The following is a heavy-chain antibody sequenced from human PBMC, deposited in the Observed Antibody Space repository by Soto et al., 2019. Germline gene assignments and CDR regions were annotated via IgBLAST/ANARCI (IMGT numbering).Heavy chain of an antibody. CDR1: GFNVSSNY. J-gene: IGHJ3*02. Sequence: GGSLRLSCAASGFNVSSNYMSWVRQAPGKGLEWVSVIYSGGSTYYADSVKGRFTISRDNSKNTLYLQMNSLRAEDTAVYYCAREASSGWSGGDDAFDIWGQGTMLTVSS. D-gene: IGHD6-19*01. CDR2: IYSGGST. CDR3: AREASSGWSGGDDAFDI. V-gene: IGHV3-53*01.